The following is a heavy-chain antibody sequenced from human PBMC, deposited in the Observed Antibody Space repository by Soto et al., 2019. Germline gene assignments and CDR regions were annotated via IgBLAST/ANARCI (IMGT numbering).Heavy chain of an antibody. CDR2: MNPNSGNT. J-gene: IGHJ6*03. Sequence: ASVKVSCKASGYTFTSYDINWVRQATGQGLEWMGWMNPNSGNTGYAQKFQGRVTMTRNTSISTAYMELSSLRSEDTAVYYCAREVAATNYYYYYMDVWGKGTTVTVSS. V-gene: IGHV1-8*01. D-gene: IGHD2-15*01. CDR3: AREVAATNYYYYYMDV. CDR1: GYTFTSYD.